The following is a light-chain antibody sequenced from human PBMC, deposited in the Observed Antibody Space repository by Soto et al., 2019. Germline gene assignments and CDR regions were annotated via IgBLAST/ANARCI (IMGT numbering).Light chain of an antibody. CDR3: QQRSDWPIS. J-gene: IGKJ5*01. V-gene: IGKV3-11*01. Sequence: EIVLTQSPATLSLSPGERVTLSCRASQSVSSNLAWYQQKPGQAPRLLMYGASNRATGITARVSGSGSGTDFTLTISSLQPEDFAVYHCQQRSDWPISFGQGTRLEIK. CDR2: GAS. CDR1: QSVSSN.